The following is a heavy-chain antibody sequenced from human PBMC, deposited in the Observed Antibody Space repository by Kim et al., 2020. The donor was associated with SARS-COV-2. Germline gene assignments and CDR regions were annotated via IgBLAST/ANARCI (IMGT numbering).Heavy chain of an antibody. CDR3: ASFGTTHQYYYYGMDV. J-gene: IGHJ6*02. V-gene: IGHV3-9*01. D-gene: IGHD1-1*01. Sequence: GGSLRLSCAASGFTFDDYAMHWVRQAPGKGLEWVSGISWNSGSIGYADSVKGRFTISRDNAKNSLYLQMNSLRAEDTALYYCASFGTTHQYYYYGMDVWGQGTTVTVSS. CDR2: ISWNSGSI. CDR1: GFTFDDYA.